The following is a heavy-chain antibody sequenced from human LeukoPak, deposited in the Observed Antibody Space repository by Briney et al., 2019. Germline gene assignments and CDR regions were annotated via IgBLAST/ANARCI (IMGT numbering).Heavy chain of an antibody. CDR2: IYSGGST. Sequence: GGSLRLSCAASGFTVSSNYMSWVRQAPGKGLEWVSVIYSGGSTYYADSVKGRFTISRDNSKNTLYLQMNSLRAEDTAVYYCARARSSRLGAFDIWGQGTMVTVSS. D-gene: IGHD3-16*01. V-gene: IGHV3-53*01. CDR1: GFTVSSNY. CDR3: ARARSSRLGAFDI. J-gene: IGHJ3*02.